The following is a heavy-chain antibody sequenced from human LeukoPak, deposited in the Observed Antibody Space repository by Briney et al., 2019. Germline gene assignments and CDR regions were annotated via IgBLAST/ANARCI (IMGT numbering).Heavy chain of an antibody. J-gene: IGHJ6*02. Sequence: GGSLRLSCAASGFTFSSYAMNWVRQAPGKGLEWVSSISSSSSYIYYADSVKGRFTISRDNAKNSLYLQMNSLRAEDTAKNYCTKDYCGKFCSAVWGQGTTVTVSS. CDR3: TKDYCGKFCSAV. D-gene: IGHD3-9*01. CDR1: GFTFSSYA. V-gene: IGHV3-21*04. CDR2: ISSSSSYI.